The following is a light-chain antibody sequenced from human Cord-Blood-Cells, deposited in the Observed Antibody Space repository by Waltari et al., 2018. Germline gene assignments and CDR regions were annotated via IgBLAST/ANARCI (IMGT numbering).Light chain of an antibody. J-gene: IGLJ2*01. CDR2: EGS. V-gene: IGLV2-23*01. CDR3: CSYAGSSTVV. Sequence: QSALTQPASVSGSPGQSITISCTGTSSDVGSYNLVSWYQQHPGKAPKLMIYEGSKRPSGVSNVFSGSKSGNTASLTIAGLQAGDEADYYCCSYAGSSTVVFGGGTKLTVL. CDR1: SSDVGSYNL.